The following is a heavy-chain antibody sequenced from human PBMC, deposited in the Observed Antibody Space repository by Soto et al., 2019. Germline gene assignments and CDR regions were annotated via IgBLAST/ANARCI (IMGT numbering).Heavy chain of an antibody. D-gene: IGHD2-21*02. Sequence: QVQLQQSGPGLVKPSQTLSLTCAISGDSVSSIRVTWNWIRQSPSRGLEWLGRTYFRSKWNNDYEVSVKSRITINADTSKNQFSLQLNSVTPEDTAVYYCARTRDSLFDYWGQGTLVTVSS. CDR1: GDSVSSIRVT. CDR3: ARTRDSLFDY. V-gene: IGHV6-1*01. CDR2: TYFRSKWNN. J-gene: IGHJ4*02.